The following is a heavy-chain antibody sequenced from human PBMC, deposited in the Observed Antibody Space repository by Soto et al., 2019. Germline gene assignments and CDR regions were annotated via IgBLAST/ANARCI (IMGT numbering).Heavy chain of an antibody. CDR1: GFTFSSYG. Sequence: QVQLVESGGGVVQPGRSLRHSCAASGFTFSSYGMHWVRQAPGKGLEWVAVIWYDGSNKYYADSVKGRFTISRDNSKNTLYLQMNSLRAEDTAVYYCARDLGQAYEYYYYYGMDVWGQGTTVTVSS. J-gene: IGHJ6*02. D-gene: IGHD5-12*01. CDR2: IWYDGSNK. CDR3: ARDLGQAYEYYYYYGMDV. V-gene: IGHV3-33*01.